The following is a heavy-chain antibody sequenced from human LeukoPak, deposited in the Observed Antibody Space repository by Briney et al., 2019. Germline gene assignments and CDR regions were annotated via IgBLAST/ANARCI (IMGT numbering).Heavy chain of an antibody. Sequence: SQTLSLTCTVSGGSISSGGYYWSWIRQHPGKGLEWIGFIFYSGSTYYNPSLQSRVSISVDTSKNQFSLKLTSVTAADTAVYYCARLARDAYNYDACDIWGQGTMVTVSS. J-gene: IGHJ3*02. CDR2: IFYSGST. D-gene: IGHD5-24*01. CDR1: GGSISSGGYY. V-gene: IGHV4-31*03. CDR3: ARLARDAYNYDACDI.